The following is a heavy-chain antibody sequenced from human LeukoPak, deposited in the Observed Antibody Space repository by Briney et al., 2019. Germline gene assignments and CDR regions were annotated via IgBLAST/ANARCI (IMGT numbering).Heavy chain of an antibody. V-gene: IGHV4-31*03. D-gene: IGHD1-26*01. CDR1: GGSISSGGYY. Sequence: SQTLSLTCTVSGGSISSGGYYWSWIRQHPGKGLEWIGYIYYSGSTYYNPSLKSRVTISVDTSKNQFSLKLSSVTAADTAVYYCARDTREKLLSHYFDYWGQGTLVTVSS. J-gene: IGHJ4*02. CDR3: ARDTREKLLSHYFDY. CDR2: IYYSGST.